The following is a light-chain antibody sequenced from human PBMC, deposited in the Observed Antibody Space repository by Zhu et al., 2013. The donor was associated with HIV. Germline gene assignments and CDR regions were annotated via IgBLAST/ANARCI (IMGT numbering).Light chain of an antibody. CDR3: AAWDGSLNVGV. Sequence: QSALTQPPSASGTPGQRVTVSCSGGSFNIGTNDVSWYSQLPGAAPKLLIYSNTQRPSGVPDRFSGSKSGTSASLAISGLQSEDEADYYCAAWDGSLNVGVFGGGTKLTVL. V-gene: IGLV1-44*01. CDR2: SNT. J-gene: IGLJ3*02. CDR1: SFNIGTND.